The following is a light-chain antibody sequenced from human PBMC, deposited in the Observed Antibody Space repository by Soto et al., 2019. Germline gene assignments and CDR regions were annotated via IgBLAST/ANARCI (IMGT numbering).Light chain of an antibody. CDR2: SNN. V-gene: IGLV1-44*01. Sequence: QSALTQPPSASGTPGQRVTISCSGSSSNIGSNPVNWYQQLPGTAPKLLIYSNNQRPSGVPDRFSGSKSVTASLAISGLQSEDEADYYCAAWDDSLNGPVFGGGTKLTVL. CDR1: SSNIGSNP. CDR3: AAWDDSLNGPV. J-gene: IGLJ3*02.